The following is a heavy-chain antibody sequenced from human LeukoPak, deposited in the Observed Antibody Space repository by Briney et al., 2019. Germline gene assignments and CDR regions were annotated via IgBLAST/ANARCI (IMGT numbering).Heavy chain of an antibody. CDR1: GCTFSSYA. CDR2: ISDSDGNT. Sequence: PGGSLRLSCAASGCTFSSYAMSWVRQAPGKGLEWVSAISDSDGNTYYADSVKGRFTISRDNSKNTLYLQMNSLRAEDTAVYYCASALRIYYYFDYWGQGTLVTVSS. V-gene: IGHV3-23*01. CDR3: ASALRIYYYFDY. J-gene: IGHJ4*02. D-gene: IGHD1-26*01.